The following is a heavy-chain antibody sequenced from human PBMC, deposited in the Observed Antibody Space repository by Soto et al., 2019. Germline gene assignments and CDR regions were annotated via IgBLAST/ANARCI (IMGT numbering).Heavy chain of an antibody. CDR3: ATDKTSYASIRGPFDI. J-gene: IGHJ3*02. Sequence: ASVKVSCKVSGYSLSELSMHWVRQAPGKGLEWMGGFDPEDGETIYAQKFKGRITMTEDTSTDTAYMELSSLRSEDTAVYLCATDKTSYASIRGPFDIWGRGTLVTVSS. CDR2: FDPEDGET. CDR1: GYSLSELS. D-gene: IGHD3-22*01. V-gene: IGHV1-24*01.